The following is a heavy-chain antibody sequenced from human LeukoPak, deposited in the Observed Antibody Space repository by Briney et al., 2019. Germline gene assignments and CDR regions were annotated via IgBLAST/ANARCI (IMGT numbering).Heavy chain of an antibody. CDR3: ARVVLGYSYGPLDY. Sequence: SETLSLTCTVSGGSISSYYWSWIRQPPGKGLEWIGYIYYGGSTNYNPSLKSRVTISVDTSKNQFSLKLSSVTAADTAVYYCARVVLGYSYGPLDYWGQGTLVTVSS. D-gene: IGHD5-18*01. V-gene: IGHV4-59*01. J-gene: IGHJ4*02. CDR1: GGSISSYY. CDR2: IYYGGST.